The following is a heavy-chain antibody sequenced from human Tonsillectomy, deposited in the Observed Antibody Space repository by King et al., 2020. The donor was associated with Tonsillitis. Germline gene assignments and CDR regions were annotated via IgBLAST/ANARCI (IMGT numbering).Heavy chain of an antibody. V-gene: IGHV1-8*02. Sequence: VQLVESGAEVKKPGASVKVSCKASGYTFTSSDINWVRQATGQGLEWMGWMNPYNGNTGYAQKFQGRVTMTRNTSISTAYMELSSLRSEDTAVYYCARGLRYFDWLLSPNWFDPWGQGTLVTVSS. CDR1: GYTFTSSD. CDR2: MNPYNGNT. J-gene: IGHJ5*02. CDR3: ARGLRYFDWLLSPNWFDP. D-gene: IGHD3-9*01.